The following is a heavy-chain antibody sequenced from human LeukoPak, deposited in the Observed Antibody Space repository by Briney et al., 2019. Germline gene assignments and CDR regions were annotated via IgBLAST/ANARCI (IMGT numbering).Heavy chain of an antibody. D-gene: IGHD2-15*01. CDR2: IYHSGST. Sequence: SETLSLTCAVSGGSISSSNWWSWVRQPPGKGLEWIGEIYHSGSTNYNPSLKSRVTISVDKSKNQFSLKLSSVTAADTAVYYCARETSCSGGSCYSLYYMDVWGKGTTVTVSS. CDR1: GGSISSSNW. V-gene: IGHV4-4*02. J-gene: IGHJ6*03. CDR3: ARETSCSGGSCYSLYYMDV.